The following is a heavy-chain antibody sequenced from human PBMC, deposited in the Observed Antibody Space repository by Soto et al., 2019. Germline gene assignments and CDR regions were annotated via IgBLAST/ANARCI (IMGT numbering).Heavy chain of an antibody. CDR3: ARSGRQLGNFDF. CDR2: IWYDGSKI. Sequence: QVQLVESGRGVVQPGRSLRLSCAASGFIFTSYGMHWVRQAPGKGLEWVAVIWYDGSKIYYAESVKGRFTISRDNSKNTVYLQMNGLRAEDTAVYYCARSGRQLGNFDFRGQGALVTVSS. J-gene: IGHJ4*02. V-gene: IGHV3-33*01. CDR1: GFIFTSYG. D-gene: IGHD7-27*01.